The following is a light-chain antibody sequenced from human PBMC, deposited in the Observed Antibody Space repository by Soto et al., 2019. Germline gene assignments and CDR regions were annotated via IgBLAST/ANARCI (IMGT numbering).Light chain of an antibody. V-gene: IGLV2-14*03. CDR3: GSYASATLI. CDR1: NSDVGGYSY. J-gene: IGLJ2*01. Sequence: QSVLTQPASVSGSPGQSITISCTGTNSDVGGYSYVSWYQQHPDKAPKLMIYEVRFRPSGVPSRFSGSKSGNTASLTISGLQTEDEADYYCGSYASATLIFGGGTKLTVL. CDR2: EVR.